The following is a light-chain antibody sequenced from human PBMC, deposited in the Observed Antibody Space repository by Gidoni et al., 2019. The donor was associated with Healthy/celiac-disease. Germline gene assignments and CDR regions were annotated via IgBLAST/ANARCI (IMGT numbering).Light chain of an antibody. CDR2: AAS. Sequence: DIQMPQSPSSLSASVGDRVTITCRTSQSISSYLNWYQQKPGKAPKLLIYAASTLQSGVPSRFSGSGSVTDFTLTISSLQPEDFATYYCQQSYSTPRSFGQGTKLEIK. CDR1: QSISSY. CDR3: QQSYSTPRS. V-gene: IGKV1-39*01. J-gene: IGKJ2*04.